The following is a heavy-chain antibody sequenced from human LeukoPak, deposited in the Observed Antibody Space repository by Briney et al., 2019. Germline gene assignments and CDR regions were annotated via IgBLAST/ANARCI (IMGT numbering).Heavy chain of an antibody. CDR3: ARDRGGSYSAIDY. Sequence: GGSLRLSCAASGFTFSDYYMSWIRQAPGKGLEWVSFISSSSSTIYYADSVKGRFTISRDNAKNSLYLQMNSLRAEDTAVYYCARDRGGSYSAIDYWGQGTLVTVSS. V-gene: IGHV3-11*04. J-gene: IGHJ4*02. D-gene: IGHD1-26*01. CDR2: ISSSSSTI. CDR1: GFTFSDYY.